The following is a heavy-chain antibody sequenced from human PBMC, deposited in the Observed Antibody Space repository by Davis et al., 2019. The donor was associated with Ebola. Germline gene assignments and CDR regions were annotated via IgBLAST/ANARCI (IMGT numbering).Heavy chain of an antibody. CDR2: ISHDADTI. D-gene: IGHD3-22*01. CDR3: ARVGYDSRGYLYHLDS. V-gene: IGHV3-11*04. J-gene: IGHJ4*02. CDR1: GFTFRHYY. Sequence: GGSLRLSCAASGFTFRHYYMAWIRQAPGKGLEWVAYISHDADTIYYTDSVKGRFTISRNNAKKSLDLQMNSLRAEDTAMYYCARVGYDSRGYLYHLDSWGQGTLVTVSS.